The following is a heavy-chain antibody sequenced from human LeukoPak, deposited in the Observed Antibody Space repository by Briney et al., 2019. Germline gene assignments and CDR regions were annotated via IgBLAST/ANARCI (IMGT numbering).Heavy chain of an antibody. CDR1: GFTFSSNV. V-gene: IGHV3-21*01. J-gene: IGHJ4*02. CDR2: ISSSSSYI. D-gene: IGHD3-22*01. Sequence: PGGSLRLSCAVSGFTFSSNVMSWVRRAPGKGLGWVSSISSSSSYIYYADSVKGRFTISRDNAKNSLYLQMNSLRAEDTAVYYCARDRGQDDSSGYYPGPPDYWGQGTLVTVSS. CDR3: ARDRGQDDSSGYYPGPPDY.